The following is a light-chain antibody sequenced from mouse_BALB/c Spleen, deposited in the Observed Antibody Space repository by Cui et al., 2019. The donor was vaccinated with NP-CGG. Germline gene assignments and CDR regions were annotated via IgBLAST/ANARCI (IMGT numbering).Light chain of an antibody. Sequence: QAVVTQKSAITTSPGETVTLTCRSSTGAVTTSNDANWVQERPDHLFTGLIGGTNNRTPGVPARFSGSLIGDKAALTITGAQTEDEAIYFCALWYSNHWVFGGGTTLTVL. CDR1: TGAVTTSND. CDR2: GTN. J-gene: IGLJ1*01. CDR3: ALWYSNHWV. V-gene: IGLV1*01.